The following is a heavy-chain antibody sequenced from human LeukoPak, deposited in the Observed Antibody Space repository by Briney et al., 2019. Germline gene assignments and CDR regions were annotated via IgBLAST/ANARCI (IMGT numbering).Heavy chain of an antibody. CDR1: GYTFTSYY. J-gene: IGHJ6*02. CDR3: ARDVTMVRGVINYGMDV. V-gene: IGHV1-46*01. D-gene: IGHD3-10*01. CDR2: INPSGGST. Sequence: ASVKVSCKASGYTFTSYYMHWVRQAPGQGLEWMGIINPSGGSTSYAQEFQGRVTMTRDTSTSTVYMELSSLRSEDTAVYYCARDVTMVRGVINYGMDVWGQGTTVTVSS.